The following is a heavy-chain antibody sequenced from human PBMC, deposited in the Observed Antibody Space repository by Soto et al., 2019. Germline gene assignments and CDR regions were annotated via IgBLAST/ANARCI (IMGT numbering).Heavy chain of an antibody. Sequence: SETLSLTCTVSGGSISSGGYYWSWIRQHPGKGLEWIGYIYYSGSTYYTPSLKSRVTISVDTSKNLLSLNLTSVTAADTAIYYCTRANWYSEYWGQGTLVTVSS. J-gene: IGHJ4*02. CDR3: TRANWYSEY. V-gene: IGHV4-31*03. D-gene: IGHD7-27*01. CDR1: GGSISSGGYY. CDR2: IYYSGST.